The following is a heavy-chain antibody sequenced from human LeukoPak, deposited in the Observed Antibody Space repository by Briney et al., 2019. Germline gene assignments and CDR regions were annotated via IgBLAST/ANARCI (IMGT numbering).Heavy chain of an antibody. CDR1: GGSISSSSYY. CDR2: IYYSGST. Sequence: KPSETLSLTCTVSGGSISSSSYYWGWIRQPPGKGLEWIGSIYYSGSTYYNPSLKSRVTISVYTSKNQFSLKLISVTAADTAVYYCARDTARYSSGWGFFDYWGQGTLVTVSS. V-gene: IGHV4-39*07. CDR3: ARDTARYSSGWGFFDY. D-gene: IGHD6-19*01. J-gene: IGHJ4*02.